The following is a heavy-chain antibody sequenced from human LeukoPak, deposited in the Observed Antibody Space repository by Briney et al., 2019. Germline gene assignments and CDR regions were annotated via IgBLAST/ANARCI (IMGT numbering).Heavy chain of an antibody. CDR2: IYSGGST. CDR1: GFTVSSNY. Sequence: GGSLRLSCAASGFTVSSNYMSWVRQAPGKGLEWVSVIYSGGSTYYADSVKGRFTISRHNSKNTVYLQMNSLSTEDTAVYYCAKTTTGYSSGRYPGWPVDYWGQGTLVTVSS. D-gene: IGHD6-19*01. CDR3: AKTTTGYSSGRYPGWPVDY. V-gene: IGHV3-53*01. J-gene: IGHJ4*02.